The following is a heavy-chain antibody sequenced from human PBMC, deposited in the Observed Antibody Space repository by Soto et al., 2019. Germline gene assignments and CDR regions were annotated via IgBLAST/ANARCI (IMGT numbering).Heavy chain of an antibody. CDR1: GFTFSSYW. J-gene: IGHJ6*02. V-gene: IGHV3-74*01. D-gene: IGHD6-13*01. CDR3: ARYPNQQLAGSVGSYGMDV. CDR2: INSDGSST. Sequence: SLRLSCAASGFTFSSYWMHWVRQAPGKGLVWVSRINSDGSSTSYADSVKGRFTISRDNAKNTLYLQMNSLRAEDTAVYYCARYPNQQLAGSVGSYGMDVWGQGTTVTVSS.